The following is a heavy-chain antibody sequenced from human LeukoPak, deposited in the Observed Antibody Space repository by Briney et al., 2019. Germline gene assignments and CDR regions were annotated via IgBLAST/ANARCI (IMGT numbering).Heavy chain of an antibody. D-gene: IGHD3-9*01. CDR3: ARDVMSYYDILTGYYEGYYFDY. CDR2: IKQDGSEK. Sequence: GGSLRLSCAASGFTFSSYWMSWVRQAPGKGLEWVANIKQDGSEKYYVDSVKGRFTIPRDNAKNSLYLQMNSLRAEDTAVYYCARDVMSYYDILTGYYEGYYFDYWGQGTLVTVSS. CDR1: GFTFSSYW. V-gene: IGHV3-7*01. J-gene: IGHJ4*02.